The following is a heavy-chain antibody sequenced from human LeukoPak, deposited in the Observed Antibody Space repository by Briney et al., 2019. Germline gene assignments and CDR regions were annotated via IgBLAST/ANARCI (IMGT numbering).Heavy chain of an antibody. J-gene: IGHJ6*02. Sequence: PGRSLRLSCAASGFTFSSYGMHWVRHAPGKGLEWVAVISYDGSNKYYADSVKGRFTISRDNSKNTLYLQMNSLRAEDTAVYYCANRAYYYYGMDVWGQGTTVTVSS. V-gene: IGHV3-30*18. CDR1: GFTFSSYG. CDR3: ANRAYYYYGMDV. CDR2: ISYDGSNK.